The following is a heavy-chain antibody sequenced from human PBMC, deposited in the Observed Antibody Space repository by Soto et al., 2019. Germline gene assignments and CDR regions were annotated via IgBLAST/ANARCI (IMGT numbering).Heavy chain of an antibody. V-gene: IGHV3-30*18. CDR2: ISYDGSNK. Sequence: QVQLVESGGGVVQPGRSLRLSCAASGFTFSSYGMHWVRQAPGKGLEWVAVISYDGSNKYYADSVKGRFTISRDNSKNTLYLQMNSLRAEDTAVYYCAKDGQYQLRSLHYYYGMDVWGQGTTVTGSS. CDR3: AKDGQYQLRSLHYYYGMDV. J-gene: IGHJ6*02. D-gene: IGHD2-2*01. CDR1: GFTFSSYG.